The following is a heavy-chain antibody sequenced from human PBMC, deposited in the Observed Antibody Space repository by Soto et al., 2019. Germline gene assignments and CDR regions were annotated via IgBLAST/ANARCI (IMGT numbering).Heavy chain of an antibody. CDR2: ISGSGGST. V-gene: IGHV3-23*01. J-gene: IGHJ4*02. CDR1: GFTFSSYA. CDR3: AKSYYYDSSGYYYPGYFDY. Sequence: GGSLRLSCAASGFTFSSYAMSWVRQAPGKGLEWVSAISGSGGSTYYADSVKGRFTISRDNSKNTLYLQMNSLRAEDTAVYYCAKSYYYDSSGYYYPGYFDYWGQGTLVTVSS. D-gene: IGHD3-22*01.